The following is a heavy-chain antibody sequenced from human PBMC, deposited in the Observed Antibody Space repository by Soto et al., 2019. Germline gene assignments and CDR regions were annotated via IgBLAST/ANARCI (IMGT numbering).Heavy chain of an antibody. Sequence: QVQLVQSGAEVKKPGASMRVSCRTSGYTFTSHFIHWVRQAPGQGLEWMGWINTGNGNTRYSETFEGRVTITRDTSENTVYMELSSLRSEDTAVYYCARDRYYYYDTSGYFSYWGQGTLVTVSS. D-gene: IGHD3-22*01. CDR3: ARDRYYYYDTSGYFSY. CDR2: INTGNGNT. V-gene: IGHV1-3*04. CDR1: GYTFTSHF. J-gene: IGHJ4*02.